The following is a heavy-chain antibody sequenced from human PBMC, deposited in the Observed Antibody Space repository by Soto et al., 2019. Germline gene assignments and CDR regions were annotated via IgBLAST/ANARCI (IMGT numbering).Heavy chain of an antibody. V-gene: IGHV3-11*01. Sequence: VGSLRLSCAASGFTFSDYYMSWIRQAPGKGLEWLSYISSSGDTIYYADSVKGRFTLSRDDAKNSVYLQMNSLRTDDTAVYYCASGSSPFTYWGQGTLVTVSS. CDR2: ISSSGDTI. J-gene: IGHJ4*02. D-gene: IGHD6-6*01. CDR3: ASGSSPFTY. CDR1: GFTFSDYY.